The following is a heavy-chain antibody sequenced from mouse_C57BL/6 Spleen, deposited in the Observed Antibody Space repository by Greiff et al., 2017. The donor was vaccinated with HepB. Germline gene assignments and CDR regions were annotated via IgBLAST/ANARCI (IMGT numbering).Heavy chain of an antibody. CDR2: IDPSDSYT. Sequence: QVQLQQPGAELVKPGASVKLSCKASGYTFTSYWMQWVKQRPGQGLEWIGEIDPSDSYTNYNQKFKGKATLTVDTSSSTAYMQLSSLTAEDSAVYYCARRDGPLFDYWGQGTTLTVSS. V-gene: IGHV1-50*01. J-gene: IGHJ2*01. CDR3: ARRDGPLFDY. CDR1: GYTFTSYW. D-gene: IGHD2-3*01.